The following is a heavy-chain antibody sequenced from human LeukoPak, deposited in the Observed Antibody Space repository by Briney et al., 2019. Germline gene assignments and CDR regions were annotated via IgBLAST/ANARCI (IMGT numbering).Heavy chain of an antibody. CDR3: AKTVEGGDWDAFDI. V-gene: IGHV3-30*18. Sequence: PGGSLRLSCAASGFTFSSYGMHWVRQAPGKGLEWVALISYDGSNKYYADSVKGRFTVSRDNSKNTLYLQMNSLRTEDTAVYYCAKTVEGGDWDAFDIWGQGTMVTVSS. CDR2: ISYDGSNK. CDR1: GFTFSSYG. J-gene: IGHJ3*02. D-gene: IGHD2-21*02.